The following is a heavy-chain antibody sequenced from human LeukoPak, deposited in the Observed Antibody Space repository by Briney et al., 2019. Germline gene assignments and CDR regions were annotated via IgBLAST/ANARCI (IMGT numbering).Heavy chain of an antibody. V-gene: IGHV1-69*13. CDR2: IIPIFGTA. CDR1: GGTFSSYA. J-gene: IGHJ4*02. CDR3: ARGYNWKGYFDY. D-gene: IGHD1-1*01. Sequence: ASVKVSCKASGGTFSSYAISWVRQAPGQGLEWMGGIIPIFGTANYAQKFQGRVTITAGESTSTAYMELSSLRSEDTAVYYCARGYNWKGYFDYWGQGTLVTVSS.